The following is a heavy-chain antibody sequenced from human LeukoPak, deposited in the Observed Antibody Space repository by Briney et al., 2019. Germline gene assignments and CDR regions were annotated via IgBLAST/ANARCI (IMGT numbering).Heavy chain of an antibody. D-gene: IGHD4-17*01. CDR3: ARAATVTTRDAFDI. CDR1: GGSISSGGYS. J-gene: IGHJ3*02. Sequence: SETLSLTCAVSGGSISSGGYSWSWIRQPPGKGLEWIGYIYHSGSTYYNPSLKSRVTISVDRSKNQFSLKLSSVTAADTAVHYCARAATVTTRDAFDIWGQGTMVTVSS. V-gene: IGHV4-30-2*01. CDR2: IYHSGST.